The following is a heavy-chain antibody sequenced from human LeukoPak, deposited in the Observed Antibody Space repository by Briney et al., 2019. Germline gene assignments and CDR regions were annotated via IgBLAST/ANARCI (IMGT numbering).Heavy chain of an antibody. J-gene: IGHJ5*02. CDR2: ISGSGGST. V-gene: IGHV3-23*01. Sequence: GGSLRLSCAASGFTFDDYAMHWVRQAPGKGLEWVSLISGSGGSTYYADSVKGRFTISRDNSKNTLYLQMNSLRAEDTAVYYCAKLATVPWFDPWGQGTLVTVSS. CDR3: AKLATVPWFDP. D-gene: IGHD5-12*01. CDR1: GFTFDDYA.